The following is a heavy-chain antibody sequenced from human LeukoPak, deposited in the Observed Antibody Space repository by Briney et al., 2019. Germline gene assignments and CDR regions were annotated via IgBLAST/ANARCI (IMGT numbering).Heavy chain of an antibody. D-gene: IGHD3-10*01. J-gene: IGHJ4*02. CDR3: ANYPASLVRGGTFDH. CDR2: IYYSGST. V-gene: IGHV4-39*01. Sequence: PSETLSLTCTVSGGSISSSSYYWGWIRQPPGKGLEWIGSIYYSGSTYYNPSLKSRVSMSVDTSKNQFSLKLTSVTAADTAVYYCANYPASLVRGGTFDHWGQGTLVTVSS. CDR1: GGSISSSSYY.